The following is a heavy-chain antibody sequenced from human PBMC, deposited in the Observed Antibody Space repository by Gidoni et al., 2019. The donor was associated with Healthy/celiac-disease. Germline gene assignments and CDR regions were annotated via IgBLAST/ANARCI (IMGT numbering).Heavy chain of an antibody. V-gene: IGHV3-11*06. D-gene: IGHD2-15*01. Sequence: QVQLVESGGGLVKPGGSLRLSCAASGFTFSDYYMSWIRQAPGKGLEWVSYISSSSSYTNYADSVKGRFTISRDNAKNSLYLQMNSLRAEDTAVYYCGTLVESRHKQKPDYYYGMDVWGQGTTVTVSS. CDR3: GTLVESRHKQKPDYYYGMDV. CDR2: ISSSSSYT. J-gene: IGHJ6*02. CDR1: GFTFSDYY.